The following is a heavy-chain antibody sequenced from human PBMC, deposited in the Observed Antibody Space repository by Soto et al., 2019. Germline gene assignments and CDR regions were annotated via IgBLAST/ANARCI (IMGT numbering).Heavy chain of an antibody. D-gene: IGHD2-2*02. Sequence: SVKVSCKASGSRFSNYVISWVRQAPGHGLEWLGRIIPIFNSTKYAQSFQGRVTITADKSTSTASLELSSLRSDDTAVYYCAREGRGKKAGYNGLVSLGYWGQGTLVTVSS. J-gene: IGHJ4*02. CDR3: AREGRGKKAGYNGLVSLGY. CDR1: GSRFSNYV. CDR2: IIPIFNST. V-gene: IGHV1-69*06.